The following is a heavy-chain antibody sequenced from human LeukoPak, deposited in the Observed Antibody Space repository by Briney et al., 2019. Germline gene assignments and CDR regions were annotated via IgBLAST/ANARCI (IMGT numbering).Heavy chain of an antibody. Sequence: ASVKVSCKASGYTFTSYGISWVRQAPGQGGEGMGWISAYNGNTNYAQKLQGRVTMTTDTSTSTAYMELRSLRSDDTAVYYCAREGSGSHSMYYYYYYMDVWGKGTTVTVSS. CDR3: AREGSGSHSMYYYYYYMDV. CDR2: ISAYNGNT. CDR1: GYTFTSYG. J-gene: IGHJ6*03. D-gene: IGHD1-26*01. V-gene: IGHV1-18*01.